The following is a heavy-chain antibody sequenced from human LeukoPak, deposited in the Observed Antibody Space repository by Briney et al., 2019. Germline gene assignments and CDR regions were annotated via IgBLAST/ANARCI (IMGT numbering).Heavy chain of an antibody. CDR3: ARDRITMVRGVSSYYYGMDV. V-gene: IGHV3-30-3*01. CDR2: ISYDGSNK. D-gene: IGHD3-10*01. Sequence: PGRSLRLSCAVSGFTFSSYAMHWVRQAPGKGPEWVAVISYDGSNKYYADSVKGRFTISRDNSKNTLYLQMNSLRAEDTAVYYCARDRITMVRGVSSYYYGMDVWGQGTTVTVSS. J-gene: IGHJ6*02. CDR1: GFTFSSYA.